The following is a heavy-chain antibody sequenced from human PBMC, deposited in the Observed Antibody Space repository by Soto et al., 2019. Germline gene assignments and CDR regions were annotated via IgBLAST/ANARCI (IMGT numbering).Heavy chain of an antibody. J-gene: IGHJ6*02. CDR3: AKSEVTTILHPNYYYYGMDV. CDR1: GFTFSSYG. V-gene: IGHV3-30*18. Sequence: LRLSCAASGFTFSSYGMHWVRQAPGKGLEWVAVISYDGSNKYYADSVKGRFTISRDNSKNTLYLQMNSLRAEDTAVYYCAKSEVTTILHPNYYYYGMDVWGQGTTVTVSS. D-gene: IGHD4-4*01. CDR2: ISYDGSNK.